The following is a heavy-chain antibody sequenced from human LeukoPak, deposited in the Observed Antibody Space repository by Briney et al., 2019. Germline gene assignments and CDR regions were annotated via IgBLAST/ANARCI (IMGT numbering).Heavy chain of an antibody. Sequence: ASVKVSCKASGYTFTSYGISWVRQAPGQGLEWMGWISAYNGNTNYAQKLQGRVTMTTDTSTSTAYMELRSLRPDDTAVYYCARATPRAYWDYFDYWGQGTLVTVSS. J-gene: IGHJ4*02. CDR1: GYTFTSYG. V-gene: IGHV1-18*01. CDR2: ISAYNGNT. D-gene: IGHD2-8*02. CDR3: ARATPRAYWDYFDY.